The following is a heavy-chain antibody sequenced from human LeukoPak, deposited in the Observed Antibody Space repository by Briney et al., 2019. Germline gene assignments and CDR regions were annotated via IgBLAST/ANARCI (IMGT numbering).Heavy chain of an antibody. V-gene: IGHV3-74*01. J-gene: IGHJ4*02. D-gene: IGHD2-15*01. CDR2: INSDGSST. CDR3: ARVGGYCSGGSCYEQEPFDY. Sequence: GGSLRLSCAASGFTFSSYWMHWVRQAPGKGLVWVSRINSDGSSTSYADSVKGRFTISRDNAKNTLYLQMNSLRAEDTAVYYCARVGGYCSGGSCYEQEPFDYWGQGTLVTVSS. CDR1: GFTFSSYW.